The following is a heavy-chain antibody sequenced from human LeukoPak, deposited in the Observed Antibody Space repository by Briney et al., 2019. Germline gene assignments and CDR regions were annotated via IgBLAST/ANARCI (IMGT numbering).Heavy chain of an antibody. J-gene: IGHJ4*02. CDR2: ISYDGSNK. Sequence: PGGSLRLSCAASGFIFNDYYMSWIRQAPGKGLEWVAVISYDGSNKYYADSVKGRFTISRDNSKNTLYLQMNSLRAEDTAVYYCARTRGYSYGYFDYWGQGTLVTVSS. D-gene: IGHD5-18*01. CDR1: GFIFNDYY. CDR3: ARTRGYSYGYFDY. V-gene: IGHV3-30-3*01.